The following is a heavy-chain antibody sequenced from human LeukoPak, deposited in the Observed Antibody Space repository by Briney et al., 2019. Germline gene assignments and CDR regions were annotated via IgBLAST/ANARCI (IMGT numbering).Heavy chain of an antibody. CDR1: GFTFCSYS. CDR2: ISSSSSYI. Sequence: GRSLRLSCAASGFTFCSYSMNWVRQAPGKGLAWVSSISSSSSYIYYADSMKGRFTISRDNANNSLFLQMNSLRAEDTAVYYCARGGVSVGGNFDYWGQGTLVTVSS. J-gene: IGHJ4*02. D-gene: IGHD4-23*01. CDR3: ARGGVSVGGNFDY. V-gene: IGHV3-21*01.